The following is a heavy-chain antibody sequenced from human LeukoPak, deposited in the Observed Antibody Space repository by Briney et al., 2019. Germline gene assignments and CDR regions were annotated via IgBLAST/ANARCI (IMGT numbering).Heavy chain of an antibody. CDR1: GFTFSGYS. J-gene: IGHJ4*02. CDR3: ARDRSPELLPYY. D-gene: IGHD3-10*01. Sequence: PGGSLRLSCAASGFTFSGYSMNWVRQAPGKGLEWVSSISSSSSYIYYADSVKGRFTISRDNAKNSLYLQMNSLRAEDTAVYYCARDRSPELLPYYWGQGTLVTVSS. CDR2: ISSSSSYI. V-gene: IGHV3-21*01.